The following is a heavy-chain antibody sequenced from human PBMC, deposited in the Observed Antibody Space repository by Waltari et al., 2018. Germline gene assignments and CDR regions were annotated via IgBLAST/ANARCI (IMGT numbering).Heavy chain of an antibody. CDR3: ARLDYGDY. J-gene: IGHJ4*02. CDR1: GFTVSRKY. V-gene: IGHV3-66*02. Sequence: EVQLVESGGGLVQPGGSLRLSCAAAGFTVSRKYMSWVRQAPGKGLEWVSVIYSGGSTYYADSVKGRFTISRDNSKNTLYLQMNSLRAEDTAVYYCARLDYGDYWGQGTLVTVSS. CDR2: IYSGGST.